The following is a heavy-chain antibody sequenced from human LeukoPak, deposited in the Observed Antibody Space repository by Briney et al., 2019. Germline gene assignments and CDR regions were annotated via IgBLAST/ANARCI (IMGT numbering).Heavy chain of an antibody. Sequence: PGGSLRLSCAASGFTFCKAWVIGVRESPGKGGEWVGRFKSKTVGGPPDYTAPVKDRFPIQSEDLTNTLNVQMKSLKTENISVYYSTTDLFGGRYDESYVDYWGQGTLVTVSS. CDR2: FKSKTVGGPP. D-gene: IGHD5-12*01. CDR3: TTDLFGGRYDESYVDY. CDR1: GFTFCKAW. J-gene: IGHJ4*02. V-gene: IGHV3-15*01.